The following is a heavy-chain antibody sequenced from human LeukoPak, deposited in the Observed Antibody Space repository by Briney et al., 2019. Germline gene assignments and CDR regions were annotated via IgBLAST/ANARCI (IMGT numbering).Heavy chain of an antibody. V-gene: IGHV1-8*03. CDR2: MNPYKDDR. J-gene: IGHJ4*02. CDR3: ARTTSLTASGYDC. Sequence: ASVKVSCKTSGYTFTTYHINCVRQATGQGLEWLGWMNPYKDDRGYAQQHQGRLSITSDTSISTAYMELSSLKSDDTAIYFCARTTSLTASGYDCWGQGTLVTVSS. CDR1: GYTFTTYH. D-gene: IGHD2-21*02.